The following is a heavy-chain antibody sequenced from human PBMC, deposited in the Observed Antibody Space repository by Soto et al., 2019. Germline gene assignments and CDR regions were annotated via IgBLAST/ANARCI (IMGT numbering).Heavy chain of an antibody. CDR2: MNPNSGNT. Sequence: GASVKVSCEASGYSFTSYDINWVQQATGQGLEWMGWMNPNSGNTGYAQKFQGRVTMTRNTSINTAYMELSSLRSEDTAVYYCARGPPRTATYYYYSMDVWGKGTTVTVSS. J-gene: IGHJ6*03. D-gene: IGHD4-17*01. CDR1: GYSFTSYD. V-gene: IGHV1-8*01. CDR3: ARGPPRTATYYYYSMDV.